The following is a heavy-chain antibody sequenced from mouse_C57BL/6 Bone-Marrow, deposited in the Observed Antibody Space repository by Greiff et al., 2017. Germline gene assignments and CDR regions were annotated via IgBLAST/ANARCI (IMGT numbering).Heavy chain of an antibody. CDR1: GYTFTSYD. CDR3: ARDYGSSYWDVDV. J-gene: IGHJ1*03. CDR2: LYPRDGST. D-gene: IGHD1-1*01. Sequence: QVQLKESGPELVKPGASVKLSCKAAGYTFTSYDINWVKQRPGQGLEWIGWLYPRDGSTKYNEKFKGKATLTVDPSSCTAYMELHSLTSEDSAVYFCARDYGSSYWDVDVWGTGTTVTVSS. V-gene: IGHV1-85*01.